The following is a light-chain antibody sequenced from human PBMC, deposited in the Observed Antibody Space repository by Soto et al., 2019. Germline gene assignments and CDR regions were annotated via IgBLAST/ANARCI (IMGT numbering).Light chain of an antibody. CDR3: SSYTSSSTTLYV. CDR2: DVS. J-gene: IGLJ1*01. Sequence: QSALTQPASVSGSPGQSITISCTGTSNDVGGYDYVSWYQQHPGKAPKLMIYDVSSRPSGVSNHFSGSKSGNTASLTISGLQAEDEADYYCSSYTSSSTTLYVFGTGTKLTVL. V-gene: IGLV2-14*01. CDR1: SNDVGGYDY.